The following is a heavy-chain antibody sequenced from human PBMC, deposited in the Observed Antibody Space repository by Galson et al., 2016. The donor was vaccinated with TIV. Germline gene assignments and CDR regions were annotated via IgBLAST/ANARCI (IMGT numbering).Heavy chain of an antibody. J-gene: IGHJ3*01. CDR3: AREVLRGADAFDV. D-gene: IGHD3-10*01. CDR1: GFTFSSYT. Sequence: SLRLSCAVSGFTFSSYTMNWVRQAPGKGLGWVSSIGGSGDRTFYAGSVKGRFTISKDFSKNTLYLQMNTLRAEDTAIYYCAREVLRGADAFDVWGQGTMVTVSS. CDR2: IGGSGDRT. V-gene: IGHV3-23*01.